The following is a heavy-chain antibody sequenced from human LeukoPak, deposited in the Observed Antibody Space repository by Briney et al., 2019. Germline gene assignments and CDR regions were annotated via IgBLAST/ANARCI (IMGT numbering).Heavy chain of an antibody. CDR2: IYYSGST. J-gene: IGHJ4*02. D-gene: IGHD2-2*01. V-gene: IGHV4-39*01. CDR3: GVVVVPAAISPVEFHPVFDY. Sequence: ASETLSLTCTVSGGSISSSSYYWGWIRQPPGKGLEWIGSIYYSGSTCYNPSLKSRVTISVDTSKNQFSLKLSSVTAADTAVYYCGVVVVPAAISPVEFHPVFDYWGQGTLVTVSS. CDR1: GGSISSSSYY.